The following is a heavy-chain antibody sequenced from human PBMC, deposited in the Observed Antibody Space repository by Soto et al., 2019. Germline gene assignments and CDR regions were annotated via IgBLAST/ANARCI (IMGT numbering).Heavy chain of an antibody. CDR1: GGSISSSSYY. CDR3: ARLVDSSGYSDY. CDR2: IYYSGST. V-gene: IGHV4-39*01. J-gene: IGHJ4*02. D-gene: IGHD3-22*01. Sequence: SETLSLTCTVYGGSISSSSYYWGWIRQPPGKGLEWIGSIYYSGSTYYNPSLKSRVTISVDTSKNQFSLKLSSVTAADTAVYYCARLVDSSGYSDYWGQGTLVTVSS.